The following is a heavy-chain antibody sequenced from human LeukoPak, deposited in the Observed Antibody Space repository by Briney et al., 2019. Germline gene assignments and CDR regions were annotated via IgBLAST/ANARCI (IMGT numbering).Heavy chain of an antibody. J-gene: IGHJ5*02. D-gene: IGHD2-2*02. CDR1: GYTFTGYY. Sequence: GASVKVSCKASGYTFTGYYMHWVRQAPGQGLEWMGWINPNSGGTNYAQKFQGRVTMTRDTSISTAYMELSRLRSDDTAVYYCARDRGYCSSTSCYTGRVWFDPWGQGTLVTVSS. V-gene: IGHV1-2*02. CDR2: INPNSGGT. CDR3: ARDRGYCSSTSCYTGRVWFDP.